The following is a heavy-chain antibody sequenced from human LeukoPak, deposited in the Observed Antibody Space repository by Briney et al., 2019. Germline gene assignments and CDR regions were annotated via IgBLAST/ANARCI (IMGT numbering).Heavy chain of an antibody. CDR1: RFTFSSYI. Sequence: GGSLRLSCAASRFTFSSYIMNWVRQAPGKGLEWLSYISNSGSTIYYADSVKGRFTISRDNAKNSLWLQMNSLRAEDTAVYYCVRGRGSCSGGTCYVDYWGQGTLVTVSS. J-gene: IGHJ4*02. CDR2: ISNSGSTI. D-gene: IGHD2-15*01. V-gene: IGHV3-48*01. CDR3: VRGRGSCSGGTCYVDY.